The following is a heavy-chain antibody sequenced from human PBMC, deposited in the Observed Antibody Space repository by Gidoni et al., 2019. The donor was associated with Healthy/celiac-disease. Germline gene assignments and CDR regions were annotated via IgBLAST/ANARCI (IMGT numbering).Heavy chain of an antibody. CDR1: GFTFSSYR. CDR3: ARDLYSGYDY. V-gene: IGHV3-48*02. D-gene: IGHD5-12*01. Sequence: EVQLVESGGCLVQPGGSLRLSCAAYGFTFSSYRRNWVRHAPGKGLEWVSYISSSSSTIYYADSVKCRFTISRDNAKNSLYLQMNSLRDEDTAVYYCARDLYSGYDYWGQGTLVTVSS. J-gene: IGHJ4*02. CDR2: ISSSSSTI.